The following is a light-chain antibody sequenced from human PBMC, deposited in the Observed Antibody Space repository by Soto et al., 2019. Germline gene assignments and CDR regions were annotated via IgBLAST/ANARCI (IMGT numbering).Light chain of an antibody. V-gene: IGLV2-14*03. CDR3: SSYTSTSSYV. J-gene: IGLJ1*01. Sequence: QSVLTQPASVSGSPGQSITISCTGTSSDVGGFIYVSWYQQHPGKAPKLMIYDVSNRPSGVSDRFSGSKSGNTASLTISGLQAEDEADYYCSSYTSTSSYVFATGTKVTVL. CDR2: DVS. CDR1: SSDVGGFIY.